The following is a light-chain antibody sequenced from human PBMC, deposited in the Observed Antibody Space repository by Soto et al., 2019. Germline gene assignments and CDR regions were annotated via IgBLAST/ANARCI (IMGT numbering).Light chain of an antibody. J-gene: IGKJ1*01. V-gene: IGKV3-20*01. Sequence: EIVLTQSPGTLSLSPGERATLSCRASQSLSSTYLAWYQQKPGQAPRLLIYGASNRATGIPDRFSGSGSGTDLTLTINSLEPEDFAVYYCQQYGSSPLTFGQGTKVEIK. CDR1: QSLSSTY. CDR2: GAS. CDR3: QQYGSSPLT.